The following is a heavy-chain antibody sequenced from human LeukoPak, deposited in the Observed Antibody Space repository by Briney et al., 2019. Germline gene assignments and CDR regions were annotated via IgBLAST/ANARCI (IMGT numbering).Heavy chain of an antibody. Sequence: PGGSLRLSCAASGFTFSSYSMNWVRQAPGKGLEWVSYISSSSSTIYYADSVKGRFTISRDNAKNSLYLRMNSLRAEDTAVYYCARDLDDSSGYYSDDAFDIWGQGTMVTVSS. V-gene: IGHV3-48*01. CDR1: GFTFSSYS. CDR3: ARDLDDSSGYYSDDAFDI. CDR2: ISSSSSTI. J-gene: IGHJ3*02. D-gene: IGHD3-22*01.